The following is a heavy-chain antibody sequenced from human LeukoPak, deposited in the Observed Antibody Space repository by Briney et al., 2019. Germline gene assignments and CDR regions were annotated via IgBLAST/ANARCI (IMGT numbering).Heavy chain of an antibody. J-gene: IGHJ4*02. CDR1: GGSISNFY. Sequence: SETLSLTCTVSGGSISNFYWSWIRQPAGKTLEWIGRIYSSGSTNYNPSLKSRVTMSLDTSKNQFSLKLSSVTAADTAVYFCTRETTGAGTARPFDYWGQGTLVTVSS. V-gene: IGHV4-4*07. D-gene: IGHD6-13*01. CDR3: TRETTGAGTARPFDY. CDR2: IYSSGST.